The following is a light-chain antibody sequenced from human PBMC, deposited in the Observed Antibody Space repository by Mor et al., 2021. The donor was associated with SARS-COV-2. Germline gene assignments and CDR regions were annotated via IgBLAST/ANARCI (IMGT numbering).Light chain of an antibody. V-gene: IGLV2-14*03. Sequence: TVSYIGNRPSGVSNRLSGSKSGNTASLNISCIKAEDEADYYCSSSTSSSTYYVFGTGTKVTVL. CDR3: SSSTSSSTYYV. CDR2: YIG. J-gene: IGLJ1*01.